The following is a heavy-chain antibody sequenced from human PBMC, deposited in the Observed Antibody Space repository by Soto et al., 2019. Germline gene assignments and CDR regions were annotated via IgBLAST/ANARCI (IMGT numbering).Heavy chain of an antibody. CDR1: GYTFTSYD. CDR2: INPNNGNT. V-gene: IGHV1-18*01. Sequence: ASVKVSCKASGYTFTSYDINWVRQATGQGLEWMGWINPNNGNTNYAQKLQGRVTMTTDTSTSTAYMELRSLRSDDTAVYYCARDAPGGLEWLYYYFDYWGQGTLVTVSS. CDR3: ARDAPGGLEWLYYYFDY. D-gene: IGHD3-3*01. J-gene: IGHJ4*02.